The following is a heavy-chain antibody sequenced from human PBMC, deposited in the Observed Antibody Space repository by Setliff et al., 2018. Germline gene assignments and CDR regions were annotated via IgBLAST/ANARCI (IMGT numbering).Heavy chain of an antibody. CDR3: ARVTGFLYIDV. CDR1: GGSISSAPYY. Sequence: ASETLSLTCTVSGGSISSAPYYWSWIRQPAGKGPEWIGHIYTSWSSNYNPSLKSRVTMSIDTSKNQFSLNLSSVTAADTVVYYCARVTGFLYIDVWGKGTTVTVSS. V-gene: IGHV4-61*09. D-gene: IGHD3-3*01. J-gene: IGHJ6*03. CDR2: IYTSWSS.